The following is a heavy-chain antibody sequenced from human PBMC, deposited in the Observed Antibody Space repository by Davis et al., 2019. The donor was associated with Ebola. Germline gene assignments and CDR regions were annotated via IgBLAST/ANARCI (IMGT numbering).Heavy chain of an antibody. CDR2: ISVRSIT. Sequence: GEPLKISCAASGFIFSSYAMSWVRQAPGKGLEWVSSISVRSITYHADSVKGRFTISRDNSKNTLYLQMNSLRAEDTAVHYCAKVHPPTTVTTGWFDPWGQGTLVTVSS. V-gene: IGHV3-23*01. J-gene: IGHJ5*02. CDR3: AKVHPPTTVTTGWFDP. CDR1: GFIFSSYA. D-gene: IGHD4-17*01.